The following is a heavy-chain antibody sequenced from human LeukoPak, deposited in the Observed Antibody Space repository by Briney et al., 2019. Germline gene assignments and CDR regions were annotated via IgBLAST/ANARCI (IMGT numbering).Heavy chain of an antibody. CDR1: GYTFTSYY. Sequence: PAASVKVSCKASGYTFTSYYMHWVRQAPGQGLEWMGIINPSGGSTSYAQKFQGRVTMTRDTSTSTVYMELSSLRSEDTAVYYCARMHRHIVVVPAAPEAFDYWGQGTLVTVSS. V-gene: IGHV1-46*01. CDR2: INPSGGST. CDR3: ARMHRHIVVVPAAPEAFDY. J-gene: IGHJ4*02. D-gene: IGHD2-2*01.